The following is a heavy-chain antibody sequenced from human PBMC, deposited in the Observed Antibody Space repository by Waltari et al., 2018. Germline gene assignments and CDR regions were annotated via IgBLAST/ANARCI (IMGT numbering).Heavy chain of an antibody. CDR1: GASFSAYY. V-gene: IGHV4-34*01. J-gene: IGHJ5*02. D-gene: IGHD3-3*01. CDR2: IRHPGTA. Sequence: QVQLQQWGAGLLKSSETLSLTCSVPGASFSAYYWGWVRHVPGKGLGWIGQIRHPGTANYNPSLESRVAISIDTSRSQFSLKVFSVTAADTALYFCTRGGNYDFWSHSPFVDPWGQGTQVTVSS. CDR3: TRGGNYDFWSHSPFVDP.